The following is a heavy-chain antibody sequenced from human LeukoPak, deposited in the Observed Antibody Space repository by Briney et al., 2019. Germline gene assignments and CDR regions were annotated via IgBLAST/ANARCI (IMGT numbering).Heavy chain of an antibody. D-gene: IGHD3-22*01. J-gene: IGHJ4*02. CDR1: GFTFSSYS. V-gene: IGHV3-21*01. Sequence: GGSLRLSCAASGFTFSSYSMNWVRRAPGKGLEWVSSISSSSYIYYADSVKGRFTISRDNAKNSLYLQMNSLRAEDTAVYYCARQKYTYYYDSSGYYYDYWGQGTLVTVSS. CDR2: ISSSSYI. CDR3: ARQKYTYYYDSSGYYYDY.